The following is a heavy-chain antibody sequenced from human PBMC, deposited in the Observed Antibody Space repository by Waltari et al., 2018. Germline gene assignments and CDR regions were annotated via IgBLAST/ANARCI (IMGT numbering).Heavy chain of an antibody. Sequence: QVQLQESGPGLVTPSETLSLTCAVSGYSISSGYYWGWIRLPPGKGLEWIGSIYHRGTTYYNPSLKSRVTISVDTSKNQFSLKLSSVTAADTAVYYCARHFAPHDIAAAVFDFWGQGTLVTVSS. CDR1: GYSISSGYY. J-gene: IGHJ4*02. CDR3: ARHFAPHDIAAAVFDF. CDR2: IYHRGTT. D-gene: IGHD6-13*01. V-gene: IGHV4-38-2*01.